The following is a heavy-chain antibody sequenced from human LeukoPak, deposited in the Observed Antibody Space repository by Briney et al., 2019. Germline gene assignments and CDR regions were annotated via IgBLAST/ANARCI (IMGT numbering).Heavy chain of an antibody. J-gene: IGHJ3*02. Sequence: GRSLRLSCAASGFIFDEYAIHWVRHAPGKGLEWVSGISWNSGNIGYADSVKGRFTISRDNAKNSLFLQMNSLRVEDTAVYYCARNAYDMWGQGTMVTVSS. CDR2: ISWNSGNI. V-gene: IGHV3-9*01. CDR3: ARNAYDM. CDR1: GFIFDEYA.